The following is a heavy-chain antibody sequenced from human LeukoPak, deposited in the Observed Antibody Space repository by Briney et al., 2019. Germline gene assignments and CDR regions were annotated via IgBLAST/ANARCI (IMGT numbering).Heavy chain of an antibody. D-gene: IGHD3-22*01. J-gene: IGHJ4*02. CDR1: GYTFTGYY. V-gene: IGHV1-2*02. Sequence: PSVKVSCKASGYTFTGYYFHWVRQAPGQGLEWMGWINPNSGGTNYAQKFQGRVTMTRGSSISTAYMELSRLISDDTAVYYCARGPLFYYDSSGYYDYWGQGTLVTVSS. CDR3: ARGPLFYYDSSGYYDY. CDR2: INPNSGGT.